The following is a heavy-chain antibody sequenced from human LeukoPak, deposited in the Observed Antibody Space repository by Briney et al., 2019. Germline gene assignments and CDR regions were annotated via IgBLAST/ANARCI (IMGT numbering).Heavy chain of an antibody. Sequence: GGSLRLSCAASGFTFSSYSMNWVRQAPGEGLEWVSYISSSSSTIYYADSVKGRFTISRDNAKNSLYLQMNSLRAEDTAIYYCARPMVAAPYYGMDVWGQGTTVTVSS. CDR2: ISSSSSTI. V-gene: IGHV3-48*01. CDR1: GFTFSSYS. D-gene: IGHD6-6*01. J-gene: IGHJ6*02. CDR3: ARPMVAAPYYGMDV.